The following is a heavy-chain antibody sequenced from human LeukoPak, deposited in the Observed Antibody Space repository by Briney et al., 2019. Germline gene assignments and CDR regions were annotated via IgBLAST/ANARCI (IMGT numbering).Heavy chain of an antibody. CDR1: GYTFTGYY. V-gene: IGHV1-2*02. D-gene: IGHD6-13*01. CDR2: INPNSGGT. Sequence: ASVKVSCKASGYTFTGYYMHWVRQAPGQGLEWMGWINPNSGGTNYAQKFQGRVTMTRDTSISTAYMELSRLRSDDTAVYYCARDRPSSSWYTGPFDIWGQGTMVTVSS. CDR3: ARDRPSSSWYTGPFDI. J-gene: IGHJ3*02.